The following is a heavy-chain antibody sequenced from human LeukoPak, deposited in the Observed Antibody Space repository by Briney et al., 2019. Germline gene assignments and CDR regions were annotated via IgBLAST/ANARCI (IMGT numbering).Heavy chain of an antibody. Sequence: ASVKVSCKAAGYTFTSYGISWVRQAPGQGLEGMGWISAYNGNTNYAQKLQGRVTMTTDTSTSTAYMELRSLRSDDTAVYYCARDDLGTYYYDSSGYLDYWGQGTLVTVSS. CDR3: ARDDLGTYYYDSSGYLDY. CDR2: ISAYNGNT. CDR1: GYTFTSYG. D-gene: IGHD3-22*01. J-gene: IGHJ4*02. V-gene: IGHV1-18*01.